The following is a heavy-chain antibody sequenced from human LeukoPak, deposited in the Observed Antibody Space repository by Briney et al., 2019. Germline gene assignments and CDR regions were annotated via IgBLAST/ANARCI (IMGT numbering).Heavy chain of an antibody. J-gene: IGHJ4*02. CDR2: INHSGST. D-gene: IGHD3-10*01. Sequence: SETLSLTCAVYGGSFSGYYWSWIRQPPGKGLEWIGEINHSGSTNYNPSLKSRVTISVDTSKNQFSLKLSSVTAADTAVYYCARDLTGGIYYGSGSSDYWGQGTLVTVSS. V-gene: IGHV4-34*01. CDR1: GGSFSGYY. CDR3: ARDLTGGIYYGSGSSDY.